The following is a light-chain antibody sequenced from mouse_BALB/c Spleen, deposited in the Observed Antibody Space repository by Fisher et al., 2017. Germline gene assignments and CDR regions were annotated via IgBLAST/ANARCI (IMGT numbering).Light chain of an antibody. J-gene: IGKJ2*01. Sequence: IVITQSPAIMSASPGEKVTMTCSASSSVSYMHWYQQKSSTSPKLWIYDTSKLASGVPGRFSGSGSGNSYSLTISSMEAEDAATYYCQQWSSNPPTFGGGTKLEIK. CDR1: SSVSY. CDR2: DTS. CDR3: QQWSSNPPT. V-gene: IGKV4-59*01.